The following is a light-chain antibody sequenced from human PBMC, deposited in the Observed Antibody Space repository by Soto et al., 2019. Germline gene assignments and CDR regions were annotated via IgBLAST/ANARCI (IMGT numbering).Light chain of an antibody. Sequence: IQMTQSPSSLSASVGDRVTITFQASQNINDYLNWYQQKPGRAPKVLIYDASNLEAGVPSRFRRSGSGTDFTFTISRLQPEDIATYYCQQYENIPTFGQGTRLEI. CDR1: QNINDY. CDR2: DAS. CDR3: QQYENIPT. J-gene: IGKJ5*01. V-gene: IGKV1-33*01.